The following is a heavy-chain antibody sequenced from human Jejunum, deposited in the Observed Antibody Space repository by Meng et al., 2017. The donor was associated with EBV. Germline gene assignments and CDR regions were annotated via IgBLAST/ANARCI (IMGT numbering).Heavy chain of an antibody. Sequence: QVQLQESGQGLVKPSETLSLTCSVSGDSVTGYNYWTWIRQPPGKGLEWIGNLYYAGKAIYKPSLQSRVTISVDTSKNQISLKVTPVTAADTAIYYCARGRGYDYGDSWGQGTLVTVSS. D-gene: IGHD5-12*01. V-gene: IGHV4-61*01. CDR2: LYYAGKA. J-gene: IGHJ5*02. CDR1: GDSVTGYNY. CDR3: ARGRGYDYGDS.